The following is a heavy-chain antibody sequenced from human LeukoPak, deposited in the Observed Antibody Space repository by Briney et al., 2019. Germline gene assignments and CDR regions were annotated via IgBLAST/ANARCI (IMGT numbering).Heavy chain of an antibody. CDR1: GYTFTSYD. J-gene: IGHJ5*02. V-gene: IGHV1-8*01. CDR2: MNPNTGNT. Sequence: ASVKVSCKASGYTFTSYDLNWVRQATGQGLAWMGWMNPNTGNTGYAQKFQGRVTMTRNTSISTAYMELSSLRSEDTAVYYCARGLGYCSGGSCSYWFDPWGQGTLVTVSS. CDR3: ARGLGYCSGGSCSYWFDP. D-gene: IGHD2-15*01.